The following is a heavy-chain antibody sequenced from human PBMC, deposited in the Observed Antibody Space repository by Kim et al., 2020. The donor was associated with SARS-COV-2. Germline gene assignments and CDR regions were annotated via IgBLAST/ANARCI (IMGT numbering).Heavy chain of an antibody. CDR3: ASVTNTADLLWFGELWYYYYGMDV. CDR1: GYTFTGYY. Sequence: ASVKVSCKASGYTFTGYYMHWVRQAPGQGLEWMGWINPNSGGTNYAQKFQGRVTMTRDTSISTAYMELSRLRSDDTAVYYCASVTNTADLLWFGELWYYYYGMDVWGQGTTVTVYS. CDR2: INPNSGGT. V-gene: IGHV1-2*02. J-gene: IGHJ6*02. D-gene: IGHD3-10*01.